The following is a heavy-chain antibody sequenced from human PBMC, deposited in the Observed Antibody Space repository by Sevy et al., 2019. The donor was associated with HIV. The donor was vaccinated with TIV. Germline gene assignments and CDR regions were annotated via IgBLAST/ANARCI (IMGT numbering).Heavy chain of an antibody. CDR1: GFTFDDYG. Sequence: GGSLRLSCAASGFTFDDYGLSCVHQAPGKGLEWVSGINWNGGSTGYADSVKGRFTISRDNAKNSLYLQMNSLRAEDTALYHCARHLQYSSSSPLDYWGQGTLVTVSS. J-gene: IGHJ4*02. CDR2: INWNGGST. CDR3: ARHLQYSSSSPLDY. D-gene: IGHD6-6*01. V-gene: IGHV3-20*01.